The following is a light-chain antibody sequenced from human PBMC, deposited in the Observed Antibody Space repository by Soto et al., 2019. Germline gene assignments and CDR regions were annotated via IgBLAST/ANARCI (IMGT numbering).Light chain of an antibody. CDR1: QSVRSN. CDR3: QQYDNWPPYT. CDR2: GAS. V-gene: IGKV3-15*01. Sequence: EIGMTQSPATLSVSPGERATLSCRASQSVRSNFAWYQQKAGQAPRLLMYGASIRATGIPTRFSGSGAGTEFPLTISRLQSEDFAVYYCQQYDNWPPYTFGRGTKLEIK. J-gene: IGKJ2*01.